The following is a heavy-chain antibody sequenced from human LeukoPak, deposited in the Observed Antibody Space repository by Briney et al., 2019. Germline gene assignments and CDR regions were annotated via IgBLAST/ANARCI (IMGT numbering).Heavy chain of an antibody. CDR2: INYSGST. CDR1: GGSISSSSYY. D-gene: IGHD1-14*01. J-gene: IGHJ3*02. V-gene: IGHV4-39*07. CDR3: ARELPADAFDI. Sequence: PETLSLTCSVSGGSISSSSYYWAWIRQPPGKGLEWIGCINYSGSTYYNPSLKSRVTISVDTSKNQFSLKMSSVTAADTAVYFCARELPADAFDIWGQGPMVTVSS.